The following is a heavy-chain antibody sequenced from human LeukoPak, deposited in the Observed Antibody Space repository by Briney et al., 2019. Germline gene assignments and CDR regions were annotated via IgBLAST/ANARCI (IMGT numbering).Heavy chain of an antibody. CDR2: IYPGDSDT. CDR1: GYSFTSYW. J-gene: IGHJ4*02. Sequence: GESLKISCKGSGYSFTSYWIGWVRQLPGKGLEWMGIIYPGDSDTRYSPSFQSQVTISADKSISTAYLQWSSLKASDTAMYYCARQDDSSGYYLDCWGQGTLVTVSS. CDR3: ARQDDSSGYYLDC. V-gene: IGHV5-51*01. D-gene: IGHD3-22*01.